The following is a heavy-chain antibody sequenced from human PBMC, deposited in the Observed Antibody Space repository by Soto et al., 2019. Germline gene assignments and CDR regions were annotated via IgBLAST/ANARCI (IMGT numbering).Heavy chain of an antibody. Sequence: GSLRLSCAASGFTFSDYYMSWIRQAPGKGLEWVSYISSSGSIIYYADSVKGRFTIPRDNAKNSLYLQMNSLRAEDTAVYYCARDQGYYESSGYFDYWGQGTLVTSPQ. CDR3: ARDQGYYESSGYFDY. J-gene: IGHJ4*02. CDR1: GFTFSDYY. CDR2: ISSSGSII. V-gene: IGHV3-11*01. D-gene: IGHD3-22*01.